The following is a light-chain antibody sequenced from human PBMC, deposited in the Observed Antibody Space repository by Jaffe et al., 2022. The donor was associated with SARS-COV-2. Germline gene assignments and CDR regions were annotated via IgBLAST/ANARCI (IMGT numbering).Light chain of an antibody. Sequence: EIVLTQSPATLSLSPGERATLSCRASQSVGSYLGWYQQKPGQAPRLLIYDASNRAAGIPARFSGSGSGTDFTLTISSLDPEDFAVYYCQHRAQWPLTFGGGTKVEIK. CDR2: DAS. CDR1: QSVGSY. J-gene: IGKJ4*01. CDR3: QHRAQWPLT. V-gene: IGKV3-11*01.